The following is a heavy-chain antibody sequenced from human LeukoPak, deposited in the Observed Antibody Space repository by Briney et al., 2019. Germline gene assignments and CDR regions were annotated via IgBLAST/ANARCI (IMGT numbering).Heavy chain of an antibody. V-gene: IGHV3-30*18. CDR3: AKDPFDY. CDR1: GFTFSSYG. J-gene: IGHJ4*02. CDR2: ISYDGSNK. Sequence: GGSLRLSRAASGFTFSSYGMHWVRQAPGKGLEWVAVISYDGSNKYYADSVKGRFTISRDNSKNTLYLQMNSLRAEDTAVYYCAKDPFDYWGQGTLVTVSS.